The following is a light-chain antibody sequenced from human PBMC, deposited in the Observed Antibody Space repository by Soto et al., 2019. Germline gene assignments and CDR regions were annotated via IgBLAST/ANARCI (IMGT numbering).Light chain of an antibody. CDR3: QSYDSSRRGSV. Sequence: QSVLTQPPSVSGAPGQRVTISCTGSSSNIGAGYDVHWYQQLPGTAPKLLIYGNSNRPSGVPDRFSGSKSGTSASLAITGLQAEDEADYYCQSYDSSRRGSVFGGGTKVTV. CDR2: GNS. J-gene: IGLJ2*01. V-gene: IGLV1-40*01. CDR1: SSNIGAGYD.